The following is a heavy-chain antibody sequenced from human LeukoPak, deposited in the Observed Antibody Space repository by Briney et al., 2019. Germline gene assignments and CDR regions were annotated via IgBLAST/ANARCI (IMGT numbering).Heavy chain of an antibody. D-gene: IGHD4-17*01. CDR3: AKDTLAYGDSYFDY. CDR1: GFTFSSYG. V-gene: IGHV3-30*18. CDR2: ISYDGSNK. Sequence: GGSLRLSCAASGFTFSSYGMHWVRQAPGKGLEWVEVISYDGSNKYYADSVKGRFTISRDNSKNTLYLQMNSLRAEDTAVYYCAKDTLAYGDSYFDYWGQGTLVTVSS. J-gene: IGHJ4*02.